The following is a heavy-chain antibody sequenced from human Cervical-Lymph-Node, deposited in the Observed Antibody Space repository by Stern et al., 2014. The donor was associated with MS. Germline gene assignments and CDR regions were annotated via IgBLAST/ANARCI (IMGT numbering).Heavy chain of an antibody. CDR2: MNPNSGNT. Sequence: VQLEESGAEVKKPGASVKVSCRTSGYSFTNYDITWVRQAAGQGLEWMGWMNPNSGNTGCAQKFEGRVTMTRNTSISIAYMELSSLTSEDTAVYYCVCGLGYWGQGTLVTVSS. D-gene: IGHD2-21*01. CDR1: GYSFTNYD. V-gene: IGHV1-8*01. CDR3: VCGLGY. J-gene: IGHJ4*02.